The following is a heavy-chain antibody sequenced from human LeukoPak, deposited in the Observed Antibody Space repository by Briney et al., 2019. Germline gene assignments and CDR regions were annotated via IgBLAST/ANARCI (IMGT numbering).Heavy chain of an antibody. Sequence: SETLSLTCTVSGGSISSYYWSWIRQPAGKGLEWIGRISSSGSTNYNPSLKSRVTISVDTSKNQFSLKLSSVTAADTAVYYCARCLSPDIGQLDWFDLWGQGTLVTVSS. J-gene: IGHJ5*02. V-gene: IGHV4-4*07. CDR3: ARCLSPDIGQLDWFDL. CDR2: ISSSGST. CDR1: GGSISSYY. D-gene: IGHD5-12*01.